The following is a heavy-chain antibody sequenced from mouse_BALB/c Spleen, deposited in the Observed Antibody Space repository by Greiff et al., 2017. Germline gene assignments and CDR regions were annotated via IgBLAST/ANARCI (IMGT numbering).Heavy chain of an antibody. CDR2: INPNNGGT. Sequence: VQLQQSGPELVKPGASVKISCKTSGYTFTEYTMHWVKQSHGKSLEWIGGINPNNGGTSYNQKFKDKATLTADKSSSTAYMQLSSLTSEDSAVYYCARRDYYVLYWYFDVWGAGTTVTVSS. D-gene: IGHD1-1*01. V-gene: IGHV1-18*01. CDR3: ARRDYYVLYWYFDV. J-gene: IGHJ1*01. CDR1: GYTFTEYT.